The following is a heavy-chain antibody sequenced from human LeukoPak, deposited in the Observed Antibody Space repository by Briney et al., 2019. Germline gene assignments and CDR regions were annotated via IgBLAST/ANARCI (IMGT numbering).Heavy chain of an antibody. CDR1: GGSISSNTYF. V-gene: IGHV4-61*05. J-gene: IGHJ4*02. CDR2: IYYSGST. Sequence: SETLSLTCIVSGGSISSNTYFWVWIRQPPGKGLEWIGYIYYSGSTNYNPSLKSRVTISVDTSKNQFSLKLSSVTAADTAVYYCARVGHDYSNYAYFDYWGQGTLVTVSS. CDR3: ARVGHDYSNYAYFDY. D-gene: IGHD4-11*01.